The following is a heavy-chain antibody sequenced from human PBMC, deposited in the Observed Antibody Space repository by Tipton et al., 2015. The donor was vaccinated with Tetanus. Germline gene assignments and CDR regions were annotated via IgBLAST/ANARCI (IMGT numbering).Heavy chain of an antibody. V-gene: IGHV5-51*01. D-gene: IGHD1-26*01. Sequence: EVQLVQSGAEVKKPGESLKISCKGSGYSFTSYWIGWVRQMPGKGLEWMGIIYPGDSDTRYSPSFQGQVTISADKSISTAYLQWSSLKASDPAMYYCARRSWVGAEPYYYYGMDVWGQGTTVTVSS. CDR3: ARRSWVGAEPYYYYGMDV. J-gene: IGHJ6*02. CDR1: GYSFTSYW. CDR2: IYPGDSDT.